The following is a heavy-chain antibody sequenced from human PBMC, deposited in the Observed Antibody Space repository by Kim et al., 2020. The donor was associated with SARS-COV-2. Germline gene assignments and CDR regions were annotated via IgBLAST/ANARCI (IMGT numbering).Heavy chain of an antibody. D-gene: IGHD5-12*01. V-gene: IGHV1-46*01. CDR1: GYTFTSYY. J-gene: IGHJ4*02. CDR3: AREVGGYSGYEKIYYDSKGYFDY. Sequence: ASVKVSCKASGYTFTSYYMHWVRQAPGQGLEWMGIINPSGGSTSYAQKFQGRVTMTRDTSTSTVYMELSSLRSEDTAVYYCAREVGGYSGYEKIYYDSKGYFDYWGQGTLVTVSS. CDR2: INPSGGST.